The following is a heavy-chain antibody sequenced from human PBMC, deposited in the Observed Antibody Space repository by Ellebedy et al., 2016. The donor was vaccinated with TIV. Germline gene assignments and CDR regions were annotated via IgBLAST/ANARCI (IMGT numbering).Heavy chain of an antibody. Sequence: MPGGSLRLSCTVSGDSMSSPSYYWGWIRQPPGKGLEWIGYIYNSVITNYNPSLKSRVTMSVDTSKRQLSLKLRSVTAADTAVYYCARRYSGSSYHYFDYWGQGTLVIVSS. D-gene: IGHD1-26*01. V-gene: IGHV4-61*05. CDR3: ARRYSGSSYHYFDY. CDR1: GDSMSSPSYY. CDR2: IYNSVIT. J-gene: IGHJ4*02.